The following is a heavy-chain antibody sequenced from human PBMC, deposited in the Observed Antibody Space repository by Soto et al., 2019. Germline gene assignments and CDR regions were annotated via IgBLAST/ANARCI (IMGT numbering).Heavy chain of an antibody. CDR1: GDTFTSYA. CDR2: INAGNGNT. J-gene: IGHJ6*02. V-gene: IGHV1-3*01. CDR3: AAGLVGDTVVPAATQPYYSYGMDV. D-gene: IGHD2-2*01. Sequence: GASVKVSCKASGDTFTSYAMHWVRQAPGQRLEWMGWINAGNGNTKYSQKFQGRVTITRDTSASTAYMELSSLRSEDTAVYYCAAGLVGDTVVPAATQPYYSYGMDVWGQGTTVTVSS.